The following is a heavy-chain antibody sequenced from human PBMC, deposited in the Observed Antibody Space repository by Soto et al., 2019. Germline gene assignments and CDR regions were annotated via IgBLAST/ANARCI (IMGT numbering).Heavy chain of an antibody. CDR3: ARLGIAVAGNGYYFDY. D-gene: IGHD6-19*01. Sequence: GSLRLSCAASGFTFSSYWMSWVRQAPGKGLEWVANIKQDGSEKYYVDSVKGRFTISRDNAKNSLYLQMNSLRAEDTAVYYCARLGIAVAGNGYYFDYWGQGTLVTVSS. CDR1: GFTFSSYW. V-gene: IGHV3-7*03. CDR2: IKQDGSEK. J-gene: IGHJ4*02.